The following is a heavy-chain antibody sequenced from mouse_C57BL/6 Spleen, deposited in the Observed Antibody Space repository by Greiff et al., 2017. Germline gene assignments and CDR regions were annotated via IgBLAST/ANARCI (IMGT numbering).Heavy chain of an antibody. J-gene: IGHJ4*01. Sequence: EVKVVESGGGLVKPGGSLTLSCAASGFTFSRYAMSWVRQTPEKRLEWVATISDGGSYTYYPANVKGQFTISRDTAKNNLYRQMSHLKSEDTAMYYCERRKLSGEGAMDYWGKGTSVTVSS. V-gene: IGHV5-4*03. D-gene: IGHD1-3*01. CDR3: ERRKLSGEGAMDY. CDR2: ISDGGSYT. CDR1: GFTFSRYA.